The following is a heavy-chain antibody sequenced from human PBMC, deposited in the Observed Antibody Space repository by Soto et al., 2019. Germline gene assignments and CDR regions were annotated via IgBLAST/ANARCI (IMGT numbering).Heavy chain of an antibody. CDR3: AHSGTYYDFGSGQPFDY. V-gene: IGHV2-5*02. Sequence: QITLKESGPTLVKPTQTLTLTCTFSGFSLSTSGVGVGWIRQPPGKTLEWLALIYWDADKRYSPSLKSRLTITKDTSKNQVVLTMTNMYPVDTATYYCAHSGTYYDFGSGQPFDYWGQGTLVTVSS. CDR2: IYWDADK. CDR1: GFSLSTSGVG. D-gene: IGHD3-3*01. J-gene: IGHJ4*02.